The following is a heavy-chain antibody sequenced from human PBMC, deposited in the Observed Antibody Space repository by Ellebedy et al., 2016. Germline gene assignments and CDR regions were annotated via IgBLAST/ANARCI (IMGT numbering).Heavy chain of an antibody. V-gene: IGHV4-4*07. CDR3: ARLTYYYDSGSYEYYYGMDV. CDR2: IYTSGST. CDR1: GGSISSYY. Sequence: GSLRLXXTVSGGSISSYYWSWIRQPAGKGLEWIGRIYTSGSTNYNPSLKSRVTMSVDTSKNQFSLKLSSVTAADTAVYYCARLTYYYDSGSYEYYYGMDVWGQGTTVTVSS. J-gene: IGHJ6*02. D-gene: IGHD3-10*01.